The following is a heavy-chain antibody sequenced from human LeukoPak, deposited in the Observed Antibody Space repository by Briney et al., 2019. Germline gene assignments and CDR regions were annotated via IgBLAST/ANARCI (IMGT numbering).Heavy chain of an antibody. Sequence: GGSLRLSCAASGFTFSSYSMNWVRQAPGKGLEWVSSISSSSSYIYYADSVKGRFTISRDNAKNSLYLQINSLRAEDTAVYYCARERMDYYGMDVWGQGTTVTVSS. CDR2: ISSSSSYI. CDR3: ARERMDYYGMDV. D-gene: IGHD2-8*01. J-gene: IGHJ6*02. CDR1: GFTFSSYS. V-gene: IGHV3-21*01.